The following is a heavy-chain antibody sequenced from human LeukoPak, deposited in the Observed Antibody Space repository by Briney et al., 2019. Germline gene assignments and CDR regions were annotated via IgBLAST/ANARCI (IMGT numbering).Heavy chain of an antibody. CDR2: IDPSDSYT. J-gene: IGHJ4*02. Sequence: GESLRISCKGSGNSFTSYWISWVRQMPGKGLEWMGRIDPSDSYTNFRPSFQGHVTISADQSISPAYLQWSSLKASDTAMYYCARAQYYYDSSGYYQTTGNFDYWGQGTLVTVSS. CDR1: GNSFTSYW. CDR3: ARAQYYYDSSGYYQTTGNFDY. V-gene: IGHV5-10-1*01. D-gene: IGHD3-22*01.